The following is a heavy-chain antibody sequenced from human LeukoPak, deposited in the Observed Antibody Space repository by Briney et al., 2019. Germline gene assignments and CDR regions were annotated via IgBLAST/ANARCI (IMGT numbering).Heavy chain of an antibody. V-gene: IGHV4-34*01. J-gene: IGHJ4*02. Sequence: SETLSLTCAVHGGSFSGYYWSWIRQPPGKGLEWIGEINHSGSTNYNPSLKSRVTISVDTSKNQFSLKLSSVTAADTAVYYCAREVGQGAAASWVDYWGQGTLVTVSS. CDR1: GGSFSGYY. CDR3: AREVGQGAAASWVDY. D-gene: IGHD6-13*01. CDR2: INHSGST.